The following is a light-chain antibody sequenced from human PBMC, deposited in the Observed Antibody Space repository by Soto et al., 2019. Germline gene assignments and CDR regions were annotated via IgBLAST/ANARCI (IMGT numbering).Light chain of an antibody. Sequence: EIVMTQSPATLSVSPGERATLSCRASQSVSSNLAWYQQKPGQAPRLLIYGASTRATGIPARCSGSGYGTEFTLTISSLQSEDFAVYYCKKYNNWPPITFGQGTRLEIK. J-gene: IGKJ5*01. CDR3: KKYNNWPPIT. V-gene: IGKV3-15*01. CDR2: GAS. CDR1: QSVSSN.